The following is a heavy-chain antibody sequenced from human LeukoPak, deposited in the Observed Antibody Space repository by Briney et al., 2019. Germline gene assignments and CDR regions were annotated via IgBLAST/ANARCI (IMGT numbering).Heavy chain of an antibody. Sequence: GGSLRLSCTASGFTFGDYALNWVRQAPGKGLEWVGFIRSKAYGGTSEYAASVKGRFTISRDDSKSTAYLQMSSLKSEDTAVYYCARLSGYTYGSYDYWGQGALVTVSS. D-gene: IGHD5-18*01. CDR2: IRSKAYGGTS. CDR3: ARLSGYTYGSYDY. J-gene: IGHJ4*02. CDR1: GFTFGDYA. V-gene: IGHV3-49*04.